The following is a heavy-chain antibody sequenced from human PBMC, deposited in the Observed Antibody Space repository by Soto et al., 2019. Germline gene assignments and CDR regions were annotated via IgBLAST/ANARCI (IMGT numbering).Heavy chain of an antibody. D-gene: IGHD6-13*01. CDR1: GYPFPSNG. V-gene: IGHV1-18*01. J-gene: IGHJ6*02. CDR2: FSAYNGNT. CDR3: ARDHPGIAAAGTTHYGMDV. Sequence: QVQLVQSGAEVKKPGASGKVSCRAPGYPFPSNGITWGHQALGQGLGWMGWFSAYNGNTNYAQKLQGRVTMTTDTSTSTAYMELRSLRSDDTAVYYCARDHPGIAAAGTTHYGMDVWGQGTTVTVSS.